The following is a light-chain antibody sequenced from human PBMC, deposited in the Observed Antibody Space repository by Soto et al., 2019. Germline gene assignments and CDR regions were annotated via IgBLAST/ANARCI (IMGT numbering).Light chain of an antibody. CDR2: GAS. Sequence: ESMLTQSPGTLSLSPGERATLSCRASQSVSTRYLAWYQQKPGQAPRLLIYGASIRAAGIPDRFSGSGSGTDFPLTIGRLEPEDFAVYYCHPFGSSPLAVTFGQGTKLEI. J-gene: IGKJ2*01. CDR3: HPFGSSPLAVT. CDR1: QSVSTRY. V-gene: IGKV3-20*01.